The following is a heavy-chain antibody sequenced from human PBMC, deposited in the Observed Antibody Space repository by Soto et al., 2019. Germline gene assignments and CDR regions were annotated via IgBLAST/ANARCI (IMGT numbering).Heavy chain of an antibody. CDR1: GGSISSYY. V-gene: IGHV4-59*01. CDR3: ARARLSRSWWFDP. J-gene: IGHJ5*02. D-gene: IGHD3-10*01. CDR2: IYYSGST. Sequence: QVQLQESGPGLVKPSETLSLTCTDSGGSISSYYWSWIRQPPGKGLEWIGYIYYSGSTNYNPSLKSRVTISVDTSKNRFSLKLSSVTAADTAVYYCARARLSRSWWFDPWGQGTLVTVSS.